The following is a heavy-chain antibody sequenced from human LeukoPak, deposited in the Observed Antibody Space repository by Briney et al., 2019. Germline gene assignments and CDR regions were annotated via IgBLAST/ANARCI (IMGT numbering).Heavy chain of an antibody. Sequence: PGGSLRLSCAASGFSISDDSMTWVRQAPGKGLEWVSFISSTGSYIYYADSVKGRFSISRDNAKNILYLQMNSLRAEDTAVHYCARSQDGSGSYFYYFYIDVWGKGTTV. CDR1: GFSISDDS. CDR3: ARSQDGSGSYFYYFYIDV. V-gene: IGHV3-21*01. CDR2: ISSTGSYI. D-gene: IGHD3-10*01. J-gene: IGHJ6*03.